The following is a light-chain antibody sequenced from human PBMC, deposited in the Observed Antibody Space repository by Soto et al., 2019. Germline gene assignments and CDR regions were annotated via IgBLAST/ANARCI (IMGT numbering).Light chain of an antibody. V-gene: IGKV1-39*01. J-gene: IGKJ2*01. CDR3: QQSFSPPYT. CDR1: QSLSSR. Sequence: IQMTQSPSSLSASVGDRVTITCRASQSLSSRLTWYQQKPGEAPKLLIYETSSLHSVVPSRFSGSGSETDFTLTINSLQPEDFATYYCQQSFSPPYTVGQGTKLEIK. CDR2: ETS.